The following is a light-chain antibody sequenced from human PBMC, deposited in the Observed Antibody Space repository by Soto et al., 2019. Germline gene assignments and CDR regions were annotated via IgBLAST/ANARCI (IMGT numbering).Light chain of an antibody. CDR1: RSLLSSNGYNY. Sequence: DVVMTQSPLPLPVTPGEPASISCRSSRSLLSSNGYNYLNWYLQKQGQSPQLLIYLGSNRASGLPDRFSGSGSGTDFTMKISRVEAEDVGVYYCAQGLQPPLTLGGGTKVDIK. V-gene: IGKV2-28*01. CDR2: LGS. CDR3: AQGLQPPLT. J-gene: IGKJ4*01.